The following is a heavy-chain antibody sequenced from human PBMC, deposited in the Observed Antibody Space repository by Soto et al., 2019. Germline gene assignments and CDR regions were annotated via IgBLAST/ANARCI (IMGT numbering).Heavy chain of an antibody. D-gene: IGHD3-3*01. CDR2: INHSGST. Sequence: SETLSLTCAVYGGSFSGYYWSWIRQPPGKGLEWIGEINHSGSTNYNPSLKSRVTISVDTSKNQFSLKLSSLRSEDMAVYYCAIDPRSRITIFGVVKGMNWFDPWGQGTLVTVSS. CDR1: GGSFSGYY. CDR3: AIDPRSRITIFGVVKGMNWFDP. J-gene: IGHJ5*02. V-gene: IGHV4-34*01.